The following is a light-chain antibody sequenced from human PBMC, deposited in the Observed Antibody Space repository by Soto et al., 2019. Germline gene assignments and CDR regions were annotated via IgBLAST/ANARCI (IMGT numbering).Light chain of an antibody. J-gene: IGKJ5*01. CDR2: GAS. CDR3: QQYKNWPL. V-gene: IGKV3-15*01. Sequence: EIVMTQSPATLSVSPGERATLSCRASQSVNSHLAWYQQKPGQAPRLLIYGASTRATGIPVRFSGSGFGTEVTLTISSLEAEDFSVYYCQQYKNWPLFGQGTRLEIK. CDR1: QSVNSH.